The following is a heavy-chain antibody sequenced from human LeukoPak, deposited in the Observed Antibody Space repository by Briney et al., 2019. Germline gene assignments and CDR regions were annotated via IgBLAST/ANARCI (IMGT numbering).Heavy chain of an antibody. CDR3: AREGTDFAYFDY. CDR1: GFTFSDYS. V-gene: IGHV3-48*01. Sequence: PGGSLRLSCAASGFTFSDYSVKWVRQAPGKGLEWVSYISSGSSTIYYADSVKGRFSISRDNAKNSLYLQMNSLRAEDTAVYYCAREGTDFAYFDYWGQGTLVTVSS. D-gene: IGHD2/OR15-2a*01. J-gene: IGHJ4*02. CDR2: ISSGSSTI.